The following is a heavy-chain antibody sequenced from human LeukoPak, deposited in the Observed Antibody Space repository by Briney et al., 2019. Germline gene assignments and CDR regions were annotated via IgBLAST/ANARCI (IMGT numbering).Heavy chain of an antibody. J-gene: IGHJ6*02. CDR2: INPNTGGT. V-gene: IGHV1-2*06. D-gene: IGHD6-19*01. CDR3: ACLYQWQVSYYSHGMDV. CDR1: GYTFTDYY. Sequence: GASVKVSCKASGYTFTDYYMHWVRQAPGQGLEWVGRINPNTGGTNYAQRFQGRVTLTRDTSITTAYMELSSLRSDDTAIYYCACLYQWQVSYYSHGMDVWGQGTTVTASS.